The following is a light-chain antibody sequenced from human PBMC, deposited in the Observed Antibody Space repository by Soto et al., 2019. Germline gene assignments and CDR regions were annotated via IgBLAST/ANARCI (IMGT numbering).Light chain of an antibody. J-gene: IGKJ4*01. V-gene: IGKV1-17*01. CDR2: GTS. Sequence: DIQMTQSPSSLSASVGDRVTITCRASQGIRNDLDWYQHEPGKAPKRLIYGTSKLQSGVPSRFSGSGSGTEYTLTISSLQPEDSATYYCLQQYTYPLTFGGGTKVEIK. CDR3: LQQYTYPLT. CDR1: QGIRND.